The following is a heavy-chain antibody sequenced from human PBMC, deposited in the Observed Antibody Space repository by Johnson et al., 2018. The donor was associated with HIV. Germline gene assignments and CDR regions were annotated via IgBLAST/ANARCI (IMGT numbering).Heavy chain of an antibody. J-gene: IGHJ3*02. CDR1: GFTFSSYA. CDR3: ARCDSSSPLRAFDI. V-gene: IGHV3-13*01. Sequence: VQLVESGGELVQPGGSLRLSCAASGFTFSSYAMHWVRQATGKGLEWVSAIGTAGDTSYPGSVKGRFTISRENAKNSLYLQMNSLRAEDTAVYYCARCDSSSPLRAFDIWGQGTMVTVSS. D-gene: IGHD6-6*01. CDR2: IGTAGDT.